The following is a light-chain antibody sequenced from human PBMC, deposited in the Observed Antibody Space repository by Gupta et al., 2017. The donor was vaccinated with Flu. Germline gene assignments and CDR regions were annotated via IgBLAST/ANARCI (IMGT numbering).Light chain of an antibody. CDR3: SPYAGSNNWGV. V-gene: IGLV2-8*01. CDR2: EVS. J-gene: IGLJ3*02. CDR1: SSDVGGYNY. Sequence: QSALTQPPSASGSPGQSVPISCTGTSSDVGGYNYVSWYQQHPGKAPKLMIYEVSKRPSGVPDRFSGSKSGNTASLTVSGLQAEDEADYYCSPYAGSNNWGVFGGGTKLTVL.